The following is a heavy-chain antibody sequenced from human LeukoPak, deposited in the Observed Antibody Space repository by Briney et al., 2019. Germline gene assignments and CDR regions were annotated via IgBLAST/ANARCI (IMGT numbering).Heavy chain of an antibody. CDR1: GLTFTSNH. Sequence: GGSLRLSCAPPGLTFTSNHRAWVRQAPGKGREWVSVIYTGGISCYADSVSGRFTISRDNSKNTLYLKMNSLRVEDTALYYCARDHAPAGGGLDYWGHGTQVTVSS. D-gene: IGHD6-13*01. J-gene: IGHJ4*01. CDR2: IYTGGIS. CDR3: ARDHAPAGGGLDY. V-gene: IGHV3-53*01.